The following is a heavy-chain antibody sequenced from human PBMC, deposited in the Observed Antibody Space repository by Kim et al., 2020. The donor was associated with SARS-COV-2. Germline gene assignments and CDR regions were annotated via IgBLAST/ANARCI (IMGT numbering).Heavy chain of an antibody. D-gene: IGHD4-17*01. CDR2: INPSGGST. CDR1: GYTFTSYY. CDR3: ARDLTVTTQYYYYYYGMDV. V-gene: IGHV1-46*03. Sequence: ASVKVSCKASGYTFTSYYMHWVRQAPGQGLEWMGIINPSGGSTSYAQKFQGRVTMTRDTSTSTVYMELSSLRSEDTAVYYCARDLTVTTQYYYYYYGMDVWGQGTMVTVSS. J-gene: IGHJ6*02.